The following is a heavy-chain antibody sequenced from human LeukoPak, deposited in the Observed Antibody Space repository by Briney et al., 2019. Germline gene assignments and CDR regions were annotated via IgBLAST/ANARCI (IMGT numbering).Heavy chain of an antibody. CDR1: GFTFSSYW. D-gene: IGHD5-12*01. CDR3: AKDVTPATGFYGMDV. CDR2: IKQDGSEK. J-gene: IGHJ6*02. V-gene: IGHV3-7*03. Sequence: GGSLRLSCAASGFTFSSYWMSWVRQAPGKGLDWVANIKQDGSEKYYADSVKGRFTISRDNAKNSLYLQMNSLRAEDTALYYCAKDVTPATGFYGMDVWGQGTTVTVSS.